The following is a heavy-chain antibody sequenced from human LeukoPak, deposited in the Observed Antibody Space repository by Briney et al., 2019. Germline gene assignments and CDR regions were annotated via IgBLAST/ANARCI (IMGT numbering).Heavy chain of an antibody. J-gene: IGHJ6*03. CDR2: IYYSGST. CDR1: GGSISSGGYY. D-gene: IGHD2-15*01. Sequence: SETLSLTCTVSGGSISSGGYYWSWIRQHPGKGLEWIGYIYYSGSTNYNPSLKSRVTISVDTSKNQFSLKLSSVTAADTAVYYCARVTGRYCSGGSCRLYYYYYMDVWGKGTTVTVSS. CDR3: ARVTGRYCSGGSCRLYYYYYMDV. V-gene: IGHV4-61*08.